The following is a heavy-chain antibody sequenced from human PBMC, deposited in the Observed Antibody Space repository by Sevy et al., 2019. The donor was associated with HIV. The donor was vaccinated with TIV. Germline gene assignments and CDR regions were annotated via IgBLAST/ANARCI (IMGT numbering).Heavy chain of an antibody. D-gene: IGHD1-26*01. CDR2: IYYGGST. J-gene: IGHJ3*02. Sequence: SETLSLTCTVAGGSVNSGSYYWSWIRQPPGKGLEWIGYIYYGGSTNYNPSLKSRVTTSVDTSKNQFSLKLNSVTTADTAVYFCARELKWELPHGDDASDIWGQGTTVTVSS. CDR1: GGSVNSGSYY. CDR3: ARELKWELPHGDDASDI. V-gene: IGHV4-61*01.